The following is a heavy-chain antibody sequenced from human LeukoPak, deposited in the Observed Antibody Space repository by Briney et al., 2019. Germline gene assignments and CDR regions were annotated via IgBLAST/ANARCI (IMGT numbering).Heavy chain of an antibody. Sequence: GGSLRLSCAASGFAFSSQAMGWVRQAPGKGLEWXXVXXDSGDSTYYADSVKGRFTISRDNSKNTLFLLMNSLRAEDTAVYYCAKDARRTNGWYFFDYWGQGTLVTVSS. V-gene: IGHV3-23*01. J-gene: IGHJ4*02. CDR2: XXDSGDST. CDR3: AKDARRTNGWYFFDY. CDR1: GFAFSSQA. D-gene: IGHD6-19*01.